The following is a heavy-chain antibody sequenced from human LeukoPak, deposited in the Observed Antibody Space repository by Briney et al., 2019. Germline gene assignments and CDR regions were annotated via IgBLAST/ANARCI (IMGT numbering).Heavy chain of an antibody. CDR2: IWYDGSNK. CDR3: AKGDVVTAIFPLDY. J-gene: IGHJ4*02. D-gene: IGHD5-12*01. V-gene: IGHV3-33*06. CDR1: GFTFSSYG. Sequence: PGRSLRLSCAASGFTFSSYGMHWVRQAPGKGLEWVAVIWYDGSNKYYADSVKGRFTISRDNSKKTLFLQMGSLRAEDTAVYYCAKGDVVTAIFPLDYWGQGTLVIVSS.